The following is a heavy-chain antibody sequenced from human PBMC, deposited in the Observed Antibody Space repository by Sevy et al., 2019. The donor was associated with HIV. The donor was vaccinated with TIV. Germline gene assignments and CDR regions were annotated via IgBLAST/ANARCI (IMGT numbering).Heavy chain of an antibody. D-gene: IGHD3-22*01. CDR3: ARALRPYSFDTSTYFYY. J-gene: IGHJ4*02. Sequence: SETLSLTCTVSGASISSHYWSWIRQPPGKGLEWIGYIYYSGSTNYNPSLNSRVTMSVDTSKNQFSLTLRSVTAADTAMYYCARALRPYSFDTSTYFYYWGQGTLVTVSS. CDR1: GASISSHY. V-gene: IGHV4-59*11. CDR2: IYYSGST.